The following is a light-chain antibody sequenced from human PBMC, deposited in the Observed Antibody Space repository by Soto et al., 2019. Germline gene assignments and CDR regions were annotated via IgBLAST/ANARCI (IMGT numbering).Light chain of an antibody. V-gene: IGKV3D-15*01. CDR1: QSVSNN. CDR3: QQYNNWPRT. Sequence: IVLTNSPGTLSLSPGELATLSCGVSQSVSNNALALYQQKPGQAPRLLIYGASNRATGIPDVFSGSGSGTEFNLTISSLQSEDFGVYYCQQYNNWPRTFGQGTKVDIK. J-gene: IGKJ1*01. CDR2: GAS.